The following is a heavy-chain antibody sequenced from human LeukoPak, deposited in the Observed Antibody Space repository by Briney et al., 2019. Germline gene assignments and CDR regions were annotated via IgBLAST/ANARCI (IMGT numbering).Heavy chain of an antibody. J-gene: IGHJ2*01. CDR1: GGSISSYD. CDR3: ARDPGYSSGYFDL. D-gene: IGHD6-25*01. Sequence: SETLSLTCTVSGGSISSYDWSWIRQPPGKGLEWIGYIYYSGSTNYNPSLKSRVTISVDTSKNQFSLKLSSVTAADTAVYYCARDPGYSSGYFDLWGRGTRVTVSS. V-gene: IGHV4-59*01. CDR2: IYYSGST.